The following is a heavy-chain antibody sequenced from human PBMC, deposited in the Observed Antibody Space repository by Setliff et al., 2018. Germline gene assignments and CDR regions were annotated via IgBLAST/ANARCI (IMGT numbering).Heavy chain of an antibody. V-gene: IGHV1-18*01. Sequence: ASVKVSCKASGYTFTSYGISWVRQAPGQGLEWMGWISAYNGNTNYAQKLQGRVTITTDESTSTAYMELSSLRSEDTAVYYCARDLPRGGYYYYGMDVWGQGTTVTVSS. CDR1: GYTFTSYG. D-gene: IGHD3-10*01. J-gene: IGHJ6*02. CDR2: ISAYNGNT. CDR3: ARDLPRGGYYYYGMDV.